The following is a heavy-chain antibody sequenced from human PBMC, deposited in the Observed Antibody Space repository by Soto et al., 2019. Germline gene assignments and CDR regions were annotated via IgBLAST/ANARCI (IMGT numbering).Heavy chain of an antibody. V-gene: IGHV4-39*07. CDR3: ARVGPWVPYYYDSSPYTFENWLDP. D-gene: IGHD3-22*01. J-gene: IGHJ5*02. Sequence: SETLSLTCTVSGGSVTNSSYYWGWIRQSPGKGLEWIGSVYYRGRSYSKSSVKSRVTISVDTSKNRFSLSLNSVTAEDTAVYYCARVGPWVPYYYDSSPYTFENWLDPWGQGTLVTVSS. CDR2: VYYRGRS. CDR1: GGSVTNSSYY.